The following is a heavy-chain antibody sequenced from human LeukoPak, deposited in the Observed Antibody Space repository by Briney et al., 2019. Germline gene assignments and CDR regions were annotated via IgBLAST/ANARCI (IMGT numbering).Heavy chain of an antibody. CDR3: ARGDYGGNPGY. Sequence: ASVKVSCNASCYTFTNYGINWVRQAPGQGLEWMGWISGYNGNTNYAQKLQGRVTMTTDTSTTTAYMELRSLRSDDTAMYYCARGDYGGNPGYWGQGTLVTVSS. D-gene: IGHD4-23*01. CDR2: ISGYNGNT. J-gene: IGHJ4*02. V-gene: IGHV1-18*01. CDR1: CYTFTNYG.